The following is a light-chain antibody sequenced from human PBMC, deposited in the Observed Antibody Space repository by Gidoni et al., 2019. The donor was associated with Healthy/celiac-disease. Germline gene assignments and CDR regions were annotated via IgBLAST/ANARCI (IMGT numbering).Light chain of an antibody. CDR2: DAS. J-gene: IGKJ5*01. V-gene: IGKV1-33*01. CDR3: QQYDNLLPIT. CDR1: QDISNY. Sequence: IQMTQSPSSLSTSVGDRVTITCQASQDISNYLNGYQQKPGKAPKLLIYDASNSETGVPSRFSGSGSGTDFTFTISSLQPEDIATYYCQQYDNLLPITFGQGTRLEIK.